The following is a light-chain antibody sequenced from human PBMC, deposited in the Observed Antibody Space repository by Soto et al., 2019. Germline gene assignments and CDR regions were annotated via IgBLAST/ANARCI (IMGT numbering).Light chain of an antibody. J-gene: IGKJ3*01. CDR1: QSINTN. CDR2: AAS. Sequence: DIEMTQAPSSLSASVGGTVTITCRASQSINTNLNWYQHKVGEAPKLLIYAASSLQSGVPSRFRGSGSGTHFTLTISSLQPEDFATYYCQQSYDNLTFGPGTKVDI. CDR3: QQSYDNLT. V-gene: IGKV1-39*01.